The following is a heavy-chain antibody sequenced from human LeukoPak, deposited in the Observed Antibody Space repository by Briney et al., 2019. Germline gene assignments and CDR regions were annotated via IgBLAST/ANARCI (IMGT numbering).Heavy chain of an antibody. CDR3: ARKGLTTSFDY. CDR1: GGTFSSYA. Sequence: SVKVSCKASGGTFSSYAISWVRQAPGQGLEWMGRIIPILGIANYAQKFQGRVTITADKSTSTAYMELSSLRSEDTAVYYCARKGLTTSFDYGGREPLATVSS. CDR2: IIPILGIA. V-gene: IGHV1-69*04. J-gene: IGHJ4*02. D-gene: IGHD4-11*01.